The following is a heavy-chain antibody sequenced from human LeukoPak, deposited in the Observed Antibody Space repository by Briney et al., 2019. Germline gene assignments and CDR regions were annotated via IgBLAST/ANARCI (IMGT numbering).Heavy chain of an antibody. CDR3: ATGSGSYLYYFDY. D-gene: IGHD3-10*01. CDR2: ISWNSGSI. Sequence: PGGSLRLSCAASGFTFDDYAMHWVRHAPGKGLEWVSGISWNSGSIVYADSVKGRFTISRDNARNSLYLQMNSLRAEDTALYYCATGSGSYLYYFDYWGQGTLVTVSS. CDR1: GFTFDDYA. J-gene: IGHJ4*02. V-gene: IGHV3-9*01.